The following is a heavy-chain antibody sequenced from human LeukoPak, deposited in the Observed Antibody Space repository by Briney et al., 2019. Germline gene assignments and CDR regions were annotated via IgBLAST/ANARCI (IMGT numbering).Heavy chain of an antibody. J-gene: IGHJ6*02. D-gene: IGHD2-2*01. CDR3: AKVALPVLYYYYGMDV. V-gene: IGHV3-23*01. Sequence: GGSLRLSCAASGFTFSSYAMSCVRQAPGKGLEWVSAISGSGGSTYYADSVKGRFTISRDNSKNTLYLQMNSLRAEDTAVYYCAKVALPVLYYYYGMDVWSQGTTVTVSS. CDR2: ISGSGGST. CDR1: GFTFSSYA.